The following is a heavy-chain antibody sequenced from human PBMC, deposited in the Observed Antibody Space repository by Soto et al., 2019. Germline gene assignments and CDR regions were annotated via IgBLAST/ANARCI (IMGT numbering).Heavy chain of an antibody. CDR1: GFTFSSYA. V-gene: IGHV3-30-3*01. CDR3: ARDPGPYYFDY. CDR2: ISYDGSNK. J-gene: IGHJ4*02. Sequence: GGSLRLSCAASGFTFSSYAMHWVRQAPGKGLEWVAVISYDGSNKYYADSVKGRFTISRDNSKNTLYLQMNSLRAEDTAVYYCARDPGPYYFDYWGQGTLVTVSS.